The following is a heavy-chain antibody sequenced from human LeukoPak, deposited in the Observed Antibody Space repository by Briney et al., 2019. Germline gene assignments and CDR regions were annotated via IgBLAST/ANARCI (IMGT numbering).Heavy chain of an antibody. CDR2: ISYDGSNK. J-gene: IGHJ4*02. Sequence: GGSLRLSCAASGFTFSSYGMHWVRQAPGKGLEWVAVISYDGSNKYYADSVKGRFTISRDNSKNTLYLQMNSLRAEDTAVYYCARAGGGGFLEWLLSIDYWGQGTLVTVSS. CDR1: GFTFSSYG. V-gene: IGHV3-30*05. CDR3: ARAGGGGFLEWLLSIDY. D-gene: IGHD3-3*01.